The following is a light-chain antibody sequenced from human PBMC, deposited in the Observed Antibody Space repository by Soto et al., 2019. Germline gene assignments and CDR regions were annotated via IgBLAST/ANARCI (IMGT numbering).Light chain of an antibody. CDR1: SSDVGAYNY. CDR2: EVS. CDR3: SSYAGSNNYV. J-gene: IGLJ1*01. Sequence: QSALTQPPSASGSPGQSVTISCTGTSSDVGAYNYVSWYQQHPGKAPKLMIYEVSKRPSGVPDRFSGSKSANTASLTVSGLQAEDEADYYSSSYAGSNNYVFGTGTQLTVL. V-gene: IGLV2-8*01.